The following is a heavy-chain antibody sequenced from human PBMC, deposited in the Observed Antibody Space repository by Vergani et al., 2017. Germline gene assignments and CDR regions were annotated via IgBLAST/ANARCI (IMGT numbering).Heavy chain of an antibody. Sequence: QVQLQESGPGLVKPSQTLSLTCTVSGGSISSGGYYWSWIRQHPGKGLEWIGYIYYSGSTYYNPSLKSRVTISVDTSKNQFSLKLSSWTGADTAVYYCARDLYYGSGSYYKGAYYYYYGMDVWGQGTTVTVSS. J-gene: IGHJ6*02. CDR2: IYYSGST. D-gene: IGHD3-10*01. CDR1: GGSISSGGYY. V-gene: IGHV4-31*03. CDR3: ARDLYYGSGSYYKGAYYYYYGMDV.